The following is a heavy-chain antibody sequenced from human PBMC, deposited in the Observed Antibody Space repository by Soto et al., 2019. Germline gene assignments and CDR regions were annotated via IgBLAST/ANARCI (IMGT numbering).Heavy chain of an antibody. CDR2: ISSSGRTT. J-gene: IGHJ5*02. V-gene: IGHV3-48*03. D-gene: IGHD6-19*01. Sequence: GGSLRLSCAASGFIFSNYEMNWVRQAPGKGLEWVSYISSSGRTTYYADSVKGRFTISRDNAKNSLDLQMNSLGAEDTALYYCARGTYRISGSGSSWFDPWGQGTLVTV. CDR3: ARGTYRISGSGSSWFDP. CDR1: GFIFSNYE.